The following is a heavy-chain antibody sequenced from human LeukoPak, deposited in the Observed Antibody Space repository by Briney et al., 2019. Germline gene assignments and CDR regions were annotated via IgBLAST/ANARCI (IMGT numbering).Heavy chain of an antibody. J-gene: IGHJ5*02. CDR1: GFTFSSYS. V-gene: IGHV3-21*01. Sequence: PGGSLRLSCAASGFTFSSYSMNWVRQAPGKGLEWVSSISSSSSYIYYADSVKGRFTISRDNAKNSLYLQMNSLRAEDTAVYYCARDRVEMAPWTSNWFDPWGQGTLVTVSS. CDR3: ARDRVEMAPWTSNWFDP. CDR2: ISSSSSYI. D-gene: IGHD5-24*01.